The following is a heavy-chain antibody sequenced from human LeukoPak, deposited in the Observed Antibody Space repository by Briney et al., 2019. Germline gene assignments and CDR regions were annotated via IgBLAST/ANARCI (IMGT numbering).Heavy chain of an antibody. Sequence: GGSLRLSCAASGFSDSSNFMSWLRQAPGKGLVWVSVIYSGGTTYYADSVKGRFTISRDNSKNKLSLQMNNLRAEDTAVYYCARDGYGNNYMDVWGKGTTVTVSS. D-gene: IGHD1/OR15-1a*01. CDR3: ARDGYGNNYMDV. CDR1: GFSDSSNF. CDR2: IYSGGTT. J-gene: IGHJ6*03. V-gene: IGHV3-53*01.